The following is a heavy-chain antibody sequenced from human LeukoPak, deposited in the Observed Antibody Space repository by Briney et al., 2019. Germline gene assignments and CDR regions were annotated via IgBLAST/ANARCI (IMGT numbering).Heavy chain of an antibody. J-gene: IGHJ4*02. CDR2: IYYSGST. D-gene: IGHD1-26*01. V-gene: IGHV4-39*01. Sequence: PSETLSLTCTGSGGSISSSAYYWGWIRQPPGKGLEGIGNIYYSGSTYYSPSLKGRVTISVDTSKNQFSLKLSSVTAADTAVYFCARHGASGSYLYYFDYWGQGTLVTVSS. CDR1: GGSISSSAYY. CDR3: ARHGASGSYLYYFDY.